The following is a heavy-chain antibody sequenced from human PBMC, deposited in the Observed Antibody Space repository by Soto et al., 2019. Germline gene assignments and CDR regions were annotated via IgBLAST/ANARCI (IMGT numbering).Heavy chain of an antibody. J-gene: IGHJ3*02. CDR2: IYHTGNT. Sequence: QVRLHESGPGLVKPSETLSLTCTVSTDSFNDYYWSWIRQPPGKGLEWIGSIYHTGNTNYNPSLESRVSISVATAKIQFSLSLSSVTAADTAVYYCARDVGIHDAFDIWGQGTLVTVSS. CDR3: ARDVGIHDAFDI. D-gene: IGHD5-18*01. V-gene: IGHV4-59*13. CDR1: TDSFNDYY.